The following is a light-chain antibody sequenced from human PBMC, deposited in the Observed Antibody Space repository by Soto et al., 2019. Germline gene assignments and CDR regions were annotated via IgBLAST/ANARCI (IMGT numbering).Light chain of an antibody. J-gene: IGKJ2*01. CDR2: WAS. Sequence: DIVMTQSPDSLAVSLGERATINCKSSQSVLYSSNNKNYLAWYQQKPGQPPKLLIYWASTRESGVPDRFSGSGSWTDFTLTISSLQAEDVAVYYCQQYYSTPYNFGQGTKLGIK. V-gene: IGKV4-1*01. CDR1: QSVLYSSNNKNY. CDR3: QQYYSTPYN.